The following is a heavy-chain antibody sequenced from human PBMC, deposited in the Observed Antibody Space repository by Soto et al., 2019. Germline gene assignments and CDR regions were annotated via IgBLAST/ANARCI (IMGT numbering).Heavy chain of an antibody. Sequence: PSETLSLTCTVSGGSISGYYWSWIRQPPGKGLEWIGYIYYAGSTNYNPSLKSRVTMSVDTSKNQFSLKLSSVTAADTAVYYCARRELAVTPFFDYWGQGTLVTVSS. CDR1: GGSISGYY. CDR3: ARRELAVTPFFDY. CDR2: IYYAGST. J-gene: IGHJ4*02. V-gene: IGHV4-59*08. D-gene: IGHD6-19*01.